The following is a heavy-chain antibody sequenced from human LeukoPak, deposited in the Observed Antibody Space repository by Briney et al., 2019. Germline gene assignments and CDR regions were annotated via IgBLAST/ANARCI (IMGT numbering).Heavy chain of an antibody. Sequence: TLSLTYTVSGGSISGYYWSWIRQPPGKALEWLALLYWNDDKRYSPSLKSRLTITKDTSKNQVVLTMTNMDPVDTATYYCARRSWYVYDYWGLGTLVTVSS. CDR3: ARRSWYVYDY. J-gene: IGHJ4*02. CDR1: GGSISGYYWS. D-gene: IGHD6-13*01. CDR2: LYWNDDK. V-gene: IGHV2-5*01.